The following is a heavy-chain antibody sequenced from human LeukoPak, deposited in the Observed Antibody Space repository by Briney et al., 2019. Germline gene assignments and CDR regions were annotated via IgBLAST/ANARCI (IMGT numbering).Heavy chain of an antibody. CDR3: ARVPYDFWSGYSYYFDY. Sequence: SETLSLTCTVSGGSISSGDYYWSWIRQPPGKGLEWIGYIYYSGSTYYNPSLKSRVTISVDTSKNQFSLKLSSVTAADTAVYYCARVPYDFWSGYSYYFDYWGQGTLVTVSS. V-gene: IGHV4-30-4*02. CDR2: IYYSGST. D-gene: IGHD3-3*01. CDR1: GGSISSGDYY. J-gene: IGHJ4*02.